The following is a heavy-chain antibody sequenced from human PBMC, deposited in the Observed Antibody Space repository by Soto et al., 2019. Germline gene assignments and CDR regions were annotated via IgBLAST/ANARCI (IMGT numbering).Heavy chain of an antibody. D-gene: IGHD2-15*01. CDR1: GFTFSSYA. CDR2: ISGSGGST. J-gene: IGHJ4*02. Sequence: EVQLLESGGGLVQPGGSLRLSCAASGFTFSSYAMSWVRQAPGKGLEWVSAISGSGGSTYYADSVKGRFTISRDNSKNTLYLQMNSLRAEDTAVYYCAKDSSPRYCSGGSCYGPPKFDYWRQGTLVTVSS. V-gene: IGHV3-23*01. CDR3: AKDSSPRYCSGGSCYGPPKFDY.